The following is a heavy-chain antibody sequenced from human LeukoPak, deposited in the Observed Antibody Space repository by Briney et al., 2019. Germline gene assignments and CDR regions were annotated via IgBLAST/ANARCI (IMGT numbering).Heavy chain of an antibody. CDR2: INPNSGGT. D-gene: IGHD3-3*01. V-gene: IGHV1-2*04. CDR3: AREGGGVVTNNWFDP. CDR1: GYTFTGYY. J-gene: IGHJ5*02. Sequence: ASVNVSCKASGYTFTGYYMHWVRQAPGQGLEWMGWINPNSGGTNYAQKFQGWVTMTRDTSISTAYMELSRLRSDDTAVYYCAREGGGVVTNNWFDPWGQGTLVTVSS.